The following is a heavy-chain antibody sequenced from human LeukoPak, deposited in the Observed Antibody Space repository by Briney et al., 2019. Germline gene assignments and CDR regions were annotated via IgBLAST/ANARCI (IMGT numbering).Heavy chain of an antibody. Sequence: ASVKVSCKASGYTFTGYYMHWVRQAPGQGLEWMGRINPNSGGTNYAQKFQGRVTMTRDTSISTAYMKLSRLRSDDTAVYYCARETIAAAGIDYWGQGTLVTVSS. CDR3: ARETIAAAGIDY. CDR2: INPNSGGT. V-gene: IGHV1-2*06. CDR1: GYTFTGYY. J-gene: IGHJ4*02. D-gene: IGHD6-13*01.